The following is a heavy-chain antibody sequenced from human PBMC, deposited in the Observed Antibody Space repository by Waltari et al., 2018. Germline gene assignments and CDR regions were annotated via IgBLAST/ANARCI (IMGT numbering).Heavy chain of an antibody. CDR3: AKRDYYDSSGPLHAFDI. D-gene: IGHD3-22*01. Sequence: EVQLLESGGGLVQPGGSLRLSCAASGFTFSSYAMSWVRQAPGKGLEWVSAISGSGGSTYYADSVKGRFTISRDNSKNTLYLQMNSLRAEDTAVYYCAKRDYYDSSGPLHAFDIWGQGTMVTVSS. V-gene: IGHV3-23*01. J-gene: IGHJ3*02. CDR1: GFTFSSYA. CDR2: ISGSGGST.